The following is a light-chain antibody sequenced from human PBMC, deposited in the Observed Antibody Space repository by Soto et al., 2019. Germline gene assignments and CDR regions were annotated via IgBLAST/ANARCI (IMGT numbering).Light chain of an antibody. Sequence: QAVVTQPPSVSGAPGQRVTISCTGSSSNIGAGYDVHWYQQLPGTAPKLLIYVNNNRPSGVPDRFSGSKSGTSASLAITGLQAEDEADYYCQSYDSSLSGSVFGGGTQLTVL. J-gene: IGLJ2*01. CDR1: SSNIGAGYD. CDR3: QSYDSSLSGSV. CDR2: VNN. V-gene: IGLV1-40*01.